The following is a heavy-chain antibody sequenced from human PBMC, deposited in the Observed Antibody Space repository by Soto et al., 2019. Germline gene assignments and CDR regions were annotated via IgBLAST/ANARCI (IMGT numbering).Heavy chain of an antibody. V-gene: IGHV3-64*01. D-gene: IGHD3-22*01. CDR1: GFTFSRYA. CDR3: ARDPDSSGYYYFDY. J-gene: IGHJ4*02. CDR2: ISSYGGST. Sequence: EVQLVESGGGLVQPGGSLRLSCAASGFTFSRYAMHWVRQAPGKGLEYVSAISSYGGSTYYANSVKGRFTISRDNSKNTLYLQMGSLRAEDMAVYYCARDPDSSGYYYFDYWGQGTLVTVSS.